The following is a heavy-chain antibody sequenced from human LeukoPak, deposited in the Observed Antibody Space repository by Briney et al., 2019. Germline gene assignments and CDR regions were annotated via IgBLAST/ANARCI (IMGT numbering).Heavy chain of an antibody. V-gene: IGHV3-21*01. J-gene: IGHJ5*02. CDR3: ARASAAAGTNWFDP. CDR1: GFTFSSYS. D-gene: IGHD6-13*01. CDR2: ISSSSSYI. Sequence: GGSLRLSCAASGFTFSSYSMNWVRQAPGKGLEWVSSISSSSSYIYYADSVKGRFTISRDNAKNSLYLQMNSLRAEDTAVYYCARASAAAGTNWFDPWGQGTLVTVSS.